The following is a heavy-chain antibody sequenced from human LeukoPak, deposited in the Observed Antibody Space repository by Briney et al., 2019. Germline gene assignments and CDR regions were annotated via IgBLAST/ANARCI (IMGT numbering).Heavy chain of an antibody. CDR1: IGSISNYY. V-gene: IGHV4-59*01. CDR3: ARGYYDFWSGSEYYFDY. CDR2: MSYSGST. Sequence: SETLSLTCTVSIGSISNYYWSWIRQPPGKGLEWIGYMSYSGSTNYNPSLKSRVTISVDTSKNQFSLKLSSVTAADTAVYYCARGYYDFWSGSEYYFDYWGQGTLVTVSS. J-gene: IGHJ4*02. D-gene: IGHD3-3*01.